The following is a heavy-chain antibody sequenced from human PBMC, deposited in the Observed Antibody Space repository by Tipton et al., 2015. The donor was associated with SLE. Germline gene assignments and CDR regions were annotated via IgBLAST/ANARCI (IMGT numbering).Heavy chain of an antibody. V-gene: IGHV4-39*07. CDR3: ARRRSNYYDSSGYLTGIFDF. CDR2: IYYSGST. J-gene: IGHJ4*02. CDR1: GGSISSSSYY. Sequence: TLSLTCTVSGGSISSSSYYWGWIRQPPGKGLEWIGSIYYSGSTYYNPSLKSRVTISVDTSKNQFSLKLSSVTAADTAVYYCARRRSNYYDSSGYLTGIFDFWGQGTLVTVSS. D-gene: IGHD3-22*01.